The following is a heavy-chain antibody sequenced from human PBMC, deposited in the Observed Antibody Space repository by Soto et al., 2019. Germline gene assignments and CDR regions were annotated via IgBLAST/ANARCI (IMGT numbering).Heavy chain of an antibody. CDR3: ARDRQVYSGYLKHYYYGMDV. J-gene: IGHJ6*02. V-gene: IGHV3-30-3*01. D-gene: IGHD5-12*01. Sequence: GGSLRLSCAASGFTFSSYAMHWVRQAPGKGLEWVAVISYDGSNKYYADSVKGRFTISRDNSKNTLYLQMNSLRAEDTAVYYCARDRQVYSGYLKHYYYGMDVWGQGTTVTVSS. CDR1: GFTFSSYA. CDR2: ISYDGSNK.